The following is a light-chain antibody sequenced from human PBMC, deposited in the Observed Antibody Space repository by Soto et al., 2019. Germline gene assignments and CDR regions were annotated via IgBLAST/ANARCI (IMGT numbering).Light chain of an antibody. CDR3: QQYGSSIT. CDR2: GAS. J-gene: IGKJ5*01. V-gene: IGKV3-20*01. CDR1: PSVTNF. Sequence: EIVLTQSPATLSVSPGERATLSCRASPSVTNFLAWYQQKPGQAPRLLIYGASSRATGIPDRFSGSGSGTDFTLTISRLEPEDFAVYYCQQYGSSITFGQGTRLEIK.